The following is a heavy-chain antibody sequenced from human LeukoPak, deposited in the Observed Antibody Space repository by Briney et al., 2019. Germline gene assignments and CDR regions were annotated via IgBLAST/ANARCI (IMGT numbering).Heavy chain of an antibody. V-gene: IGHV4-39*01. D-gene: IGHD1-26*01. CDR1: GGSISSSTYY. Sequence: PSETLSLTCTVSGGSISSSTYYWAWIRQSPGKGLEWVGSITYSGSTYYNPSLESRVTISVDTSKNQFSLRLISVTAVDTAVYYCARQGVGATDCWGQGTLVTVSS. J-gene: IGHJ4*02. CDR3: ARQGVGATDC. CDR2: ITYSGST.